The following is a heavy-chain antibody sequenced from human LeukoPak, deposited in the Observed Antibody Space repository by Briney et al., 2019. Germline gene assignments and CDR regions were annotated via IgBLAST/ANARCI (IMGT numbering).Heavy chain of an antibody. J-gene: IGHJ4*02. V-gene: IGHV1-2*02. CDR2: INPNTGAT. CDR3: VTLLSNAAFDY. D-gene: IGHD6-25*01. Sequence: ASVKVSCKASGYTLTGYYMHWVRQAPGQGLEWMGWINPNTGATNYAQKFQGRVTMTTDTSISTAYMELSRLRSDDTAVYYCVTLLSNAAFDYWGQGTLVTVSS. CDR1: GYTLTGYY.